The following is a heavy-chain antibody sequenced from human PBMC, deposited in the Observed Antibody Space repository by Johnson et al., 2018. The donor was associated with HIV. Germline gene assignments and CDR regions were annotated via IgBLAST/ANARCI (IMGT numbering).Heavy chain of an antibody. CDR3: ILTGYYYDAFDI. V-gene: IGHV3-15*01. J-gene: IGHJ3*02. CDR2: ISSKTDGGTT. Sequence: VQLVESGGGVVQPGGSLRLSCAASGFTFSNYGMHWVRQAPGKGLEWVGRISSKTDGGTTDYSAAVKGRFSISRDDSKNTLYLQMNSLKTEDTAVYYDILTGYYYDAFDIWGQGTMVTVSS. CDR1: GFTFSNYG. D-gene: IGHD3-9*01.